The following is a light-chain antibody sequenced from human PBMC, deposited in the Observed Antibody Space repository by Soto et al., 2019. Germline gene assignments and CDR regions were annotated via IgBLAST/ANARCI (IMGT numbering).Light chain of an antibody. V-gene: IGKV3-11*01. CDR2: DAS. J-gene: IGKJ5*01. CDR1: QSVGGY. Sequence: EIVLPQSPATLSLSPGERATLSCLASQSVGGYLAWSQQRPGQAPRVLLYDASNRATGIPVRFSGSGAGTDFTLTSSSLEPEDFAVYYCQQRSNWPITFGQGTRLEIK. CDR3: QQRSNWPIT.